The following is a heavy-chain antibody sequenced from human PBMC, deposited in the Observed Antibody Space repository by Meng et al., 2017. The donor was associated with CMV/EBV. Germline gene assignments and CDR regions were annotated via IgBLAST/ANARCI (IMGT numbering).Heavy chain of an antibody. Sequence: GGSLRLSCAASGFTFSDYYMSWIRQAPGKGLEWVSYISSSGSTIYYADSVKGRFTISRDNSKNTLYLQMNSLRAEDTAVYYCARSGYCSSTSCYEGWFDPWGQGTLVTVSS. CDR1: GFTFSDYY. CDR2: ISSSGSTI. J-gene: IGHJ5*02. V-gene: IGHV3-11*04. D-gene: IGHD2-2*01. CDR3: ARSGYCSSTSCYEGWFDP.